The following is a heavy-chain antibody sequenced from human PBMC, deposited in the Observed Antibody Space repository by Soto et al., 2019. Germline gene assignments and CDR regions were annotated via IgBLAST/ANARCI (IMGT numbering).Heavy chain of an antibody. CDR2: ISGSGGTT. D-gene: IGHD3-10*01. V-gene: IGHV3-23*01. CDR1: GFTFSTYS. J-gene: IGHJ4*02. Sequence: GGSLRLSCAASGFTFSTYSIAWVRQTSGRGLEWVSTISGSGGTTYYADSVKGRFTVSRANSRNTLYLQMNSLRAEDTAIYYCDKYAALSPGVRFNLDNWGQGVLVTVSS. CDR3: DKYAALSPGVRFNLDN.